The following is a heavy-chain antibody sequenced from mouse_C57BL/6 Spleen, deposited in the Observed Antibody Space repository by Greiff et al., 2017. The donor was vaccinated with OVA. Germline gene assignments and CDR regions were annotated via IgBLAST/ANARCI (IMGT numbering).Heavy chain of an antibody. CDR3: AREGDGNYLFDY. J-gene: IGHJ2*01. CDR2: IYPGDGDT. V-gene: IGHV1-82*01. Sequence: QVQLKESGPELVKPGASVKLSCKASGYAFSSSWMNWVKQRPGKGLEWIGRIYPGDGDTNYNGKFKGKATLTADKSSSTAYMQLSSLTSEDSAVYFCAREGDGNYLFDYWGQGTTLTVSS. D-gene: IGHD2-1*01. CDR1: GYAFSSSW.